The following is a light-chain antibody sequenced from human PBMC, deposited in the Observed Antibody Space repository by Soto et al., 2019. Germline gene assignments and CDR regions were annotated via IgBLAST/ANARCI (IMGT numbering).Light chain of an antibody. CDR1: SSDVGAYNY. Sequence: QSALTQPASVSGSPGQSITIFCIGTSSDVGAYNYVWWYQQHPGKAPKVIIYEVSNRPSGVSNRFSGSKSGNTASLTISGLQAEDEADYYCSSYTSSSTPVVFGGGTKLTVL. J-gene: IGLJ2*01. CDR2: EVS. V-gene: IGLV2-14*01. CDR3: SSYTSSSTPVV.